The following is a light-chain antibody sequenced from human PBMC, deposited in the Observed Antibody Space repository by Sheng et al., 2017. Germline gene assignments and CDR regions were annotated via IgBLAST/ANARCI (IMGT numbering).Light chain of an antibody. CDR3: TSYANTHYV. CDR1: SSDVGAYNS. J-gene: IGLJ1*01. V-gene: IGLV2-8*01. Sequence: QSALTQPPSASGSPGQSVTISCTGTSSDVGAYNSVSWYQQHPGMTPKLMIYDVTKRPSGVPDRFSGSKSGNTASLTVSGLQAEDEADYYCTSYANTHYVFGTGTKVTVL. CDR2: DVT.